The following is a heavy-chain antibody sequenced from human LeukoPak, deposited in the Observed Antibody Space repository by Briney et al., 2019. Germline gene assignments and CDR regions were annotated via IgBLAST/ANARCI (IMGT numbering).Heavy chain of an antibody. Sequence: SETLSLTCTVSGGSISSGDYYWSWIRQPPGKGLERIGYIYYSGRTYYKPSLKSRVTISVDTSKNQFSLKLSSVTAADTAVYYCARVPPLSISVSGTGFFWGQGTLVTVSS. V-gene: IGHV4-30-4*01. D-gene: IGHD6-19*01. CDR3: ARVPPLSISVSGTGFF. CDR1: GGSISSGDYY. CDR2: IYYSGRT. J-gene: IGHJ4*02.